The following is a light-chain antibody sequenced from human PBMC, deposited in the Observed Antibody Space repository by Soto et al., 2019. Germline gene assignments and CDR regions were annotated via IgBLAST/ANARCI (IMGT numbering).Light chain of an antibody. J-gene: IGKJ5*01. V-gene: IGKV3-11*01. CDR3: QQRSNWPHSIT. CDR1: QSISGY. Sequence: EIVLTQSPATLSLSPGERATLSCRASQSISGYLAWYQQKPGQAPRLLIYDAPNRATGIPARFSGSGSETDFTLTISSLEPEDFAVYYCQQRSNWPHSITFGQGTRLEIK. CDR2: DAP.